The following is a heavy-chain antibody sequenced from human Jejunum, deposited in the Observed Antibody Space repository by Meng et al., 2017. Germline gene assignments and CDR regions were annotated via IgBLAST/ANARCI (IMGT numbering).Heavy chain of an antibody. Sequence: GESLKISCAASGFTFSSVWMAWVRQAPGKGLEWFGRIKSMATGGTTDFAAPVNGRFTISRDDSKNTLYLQMDSLRTEDTAVYYCTSTFHSDSSGSYWGQGALVTVSS. CDR2: IKSMATGGTT. CDR1: GFTFSSVW. D-gene: IGHD3-22*01. V-gene: IGHV3-15*01. J-gene: IGHJ4*02. CDR3: TSTFHSDSSGSY.